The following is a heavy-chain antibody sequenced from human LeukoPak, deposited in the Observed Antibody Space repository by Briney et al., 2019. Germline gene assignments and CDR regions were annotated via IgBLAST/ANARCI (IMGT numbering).Heavy chain of an antibody. V-gene: IGHV1-46*01. CDR2: LKLYDGSI. CDR3: ARDGGSVSYNMDV. J-gene: IGHJ6*02. D-gene: IGHD1-26*01. Sequence: ASVKVSCKASGYTFTSYYMHWVRQAPGQGLEWMGVLKLYDGSISHAQKFQGRVTMTSDTSTSTVYMELSSLRSEDTAVYFCARDGGSVSYNMDVWGQGTTVTVSS. CDR1: GYTFTSYY.